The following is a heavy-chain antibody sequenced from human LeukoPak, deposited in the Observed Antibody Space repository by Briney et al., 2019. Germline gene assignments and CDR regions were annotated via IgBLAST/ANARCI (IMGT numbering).Heavy chain of an antibody. CDR3: ARGRSITLLRGVAMSDGFDI. CDR2: IDTSGTYI. D-gene: IGHD3-10*01. J-gene: IGHJ3*02. CDR1: GFTFSTYS. Sequence: GGSLRLSCAASGFTFSTYSMNWVRQAPGKGLEWVSFIDTSGTYIYNGESMKGRFTISRDNAKNSLYLQMNGLRAEDTAVYYCARGRSITLLRGVAMSDGFDIWGQGTMVAVSS. V-gene: IGHV3-21*01.